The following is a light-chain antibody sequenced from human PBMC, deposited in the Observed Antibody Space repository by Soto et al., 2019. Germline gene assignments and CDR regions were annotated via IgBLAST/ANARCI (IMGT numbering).Light chain of an antibody. CDR1: KLGDKY. V-gene: IGLV3-1*01. CDR3: QAWDTSTGV. CDR2: QNN. Sequence: SYELTQPPSVSVSPGQTASITCSGDKLGDKYVCWYQQKPGQSPMVVIYQNNRRPSGIPERFYGSNSGNTATLTISGTQAMDEADYYCQAWDTSTGVFGSGTKVTVL. J-gene: IGLJ1*01.